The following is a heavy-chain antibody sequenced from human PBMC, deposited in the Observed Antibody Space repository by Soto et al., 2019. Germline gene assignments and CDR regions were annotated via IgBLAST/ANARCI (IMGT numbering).Heavy chain of an antibody. CDR1: GASITSYY. V-gene: IGHV4-59*12. J-gene: IGHJ6*03. CDR3: ARLDYYYYLDV. Sequence: QGQLQESGPGLVRPSETLSLTCTVSGASITSYYWSWIRQSSGKGLEWIGYIHYSGSTNYNPSLVSRVTMSIDTSESQFSLRLRSVTAADTAVYYCARLDYYYYLDVWGKGTAVTVSS. CDR2: IHYSGST.